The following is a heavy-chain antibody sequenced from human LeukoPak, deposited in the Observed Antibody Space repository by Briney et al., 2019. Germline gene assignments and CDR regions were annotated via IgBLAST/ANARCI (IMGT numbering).Heavy chain of an antibody. V-gene: IGHV4-39*01. J-gene: IGHJ6*02. D-gene: IGHD3-3*01. CDR2: IYYSGST. CDR3: ATLTISEPPYGMDV. Sequence: PSETLSLTCTVSGGSISSSSYYWGWIRQPPGKGLEWIGSIYYSGSTYYNPSLKSRVTISVDTSKNQFSLKLSSVTAADTAVYYCATLTISEPPYGMDVWGQGTTVTVSS. CDR1: GGSISSSSYY.